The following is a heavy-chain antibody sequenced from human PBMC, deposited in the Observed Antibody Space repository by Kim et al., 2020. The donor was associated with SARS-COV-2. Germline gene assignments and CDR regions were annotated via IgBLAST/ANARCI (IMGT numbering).Heavy chain of an antibody. CDR2: ISGSGGST. CDR3: AKDRYYGSGSYYFDY. Sequence: GGSLRLSCAASGFTFSSYAMSWVRQAPGKGLEWVSAISGSGGSTYYADSVKGRFTISRDNSKNTLYLQMNSLRAEDTAVYYCAKDRYYGSGSYYFDYWGQGTLVTVSS. J-gene: IGHJ4*02. D-gene: IGHD3-10*01. CDR1: GFTFSSYA. V-gene: IGHV3-23*01.